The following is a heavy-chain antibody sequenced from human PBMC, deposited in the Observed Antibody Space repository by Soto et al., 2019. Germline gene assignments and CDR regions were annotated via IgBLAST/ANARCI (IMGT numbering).Heavy chain of an antibody. CDR3: ARTTESLRVVADAFDI. V-gene: IGHV3-21*01. D-gene: IGHD3-10*01. CDR2: ISSSSSYI. CDR1: GFTFSSYS. Sequence: EVQLVESGGGLVKPGGSLRLSCAASGFTFSSYSMNWVRQAPGKGLEWVSSISSSSSYIYYADSVKGRFTISRDNAKNSLYLQMNSLRAEDTAVYYCARTTESLRVVADAFDIWGQGTRVTVSS. J-gene: IGHJ3*02.